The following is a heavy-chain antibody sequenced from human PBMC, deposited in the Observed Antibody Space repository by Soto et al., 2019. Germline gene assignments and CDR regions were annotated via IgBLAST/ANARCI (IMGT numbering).Heavy chain of an antibody. V-gene: IGHV3-23*01. CDR3: AKWPGFSDL. D-gene: IGHD6-25*01. CDR1: GFTFSSYG. CDR2: VTGSTGTT. Sequence: EVQLLESGGGLVQPGGSLRLSCAASGFTFSSYGITWVRQAPGKGLEWVSGVTGSTGTTHYPDSVKGRFTISRDNSKNTVYLQKNSLRAEDTAVYYCAKWPGFSDLWGQGTLVTVAS. J-gene: IGHJ4*02.